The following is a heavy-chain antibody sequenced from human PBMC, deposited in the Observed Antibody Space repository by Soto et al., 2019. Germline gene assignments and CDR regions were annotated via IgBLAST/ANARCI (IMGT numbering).Heavy chain of an antibody. D-gene: IGHD4-17*01. J-gene: IGHJ4*02. CDR2: IYHSGST. CDR3: ARVRDGGETPMTIDY. CDR1: GGSISSSNW. Sequence: PSETLSLTCAVSGGSISSSNWWSWVRQPPGKGLEWIGEIYHSGSTNYNPSLKSRVTISVDKSKNQFSLKLSSVTAADAAVYYCARVRDGGETPMTIDYWGQGTLVTVSS. V-gene: IGHV4-4*02.